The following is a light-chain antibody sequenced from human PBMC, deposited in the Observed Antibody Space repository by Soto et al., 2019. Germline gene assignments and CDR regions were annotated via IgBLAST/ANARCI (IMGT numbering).Light chain of an antibody. CDR3: QQRSNRYPIT. V-gene: IGKV3-11*01. Sequence: EILLTQSPATLSLSPVERATLSCRASQSVSSYLAWYQQKPGQAPRLLIYDASNRATGIPARFSGSGSGTDFTITTSSLEPEDVAAYYCQQRSNRYPITFGQRTLLDNK. CDR2: DAS. CDR1: QSVSSY. J-gene: IGKJ5*01.